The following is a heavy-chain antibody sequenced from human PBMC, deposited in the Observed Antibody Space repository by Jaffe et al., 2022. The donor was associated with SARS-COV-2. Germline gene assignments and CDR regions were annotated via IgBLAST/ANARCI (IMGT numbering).Heavy chain of an antibody. J-gene: IGHJ4*02. D-gene: IGHD2-2*01. CDR2: INTGNGNT. V-gene: IGHV1-3*04. Sequence: QVQLVQSGAEVKKPGASVKVSCKASGYTFTSYSIHWVRQAPGQRLEWMGWINTGNGNTKYSQKFQGRLNITRDTSANTAYLDVISLTSEDTAVYYCARDAYIDEVMGWGLGTLVTVSS. CDR1: GYTFTSYS. CDR3: ARDAYIDEVMG.